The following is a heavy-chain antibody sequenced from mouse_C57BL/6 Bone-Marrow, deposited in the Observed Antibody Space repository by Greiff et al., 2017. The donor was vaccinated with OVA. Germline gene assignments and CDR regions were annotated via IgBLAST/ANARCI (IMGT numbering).Heavy chain of an antibody. Sequence: VQLKESGPVLVKPGASVKMSCKASGYTFTDYYMNWVKQSHGKSLEWIGVINPYNGGTSYNQKFKGKATLTVDKSSSTAYMELNSLTSEDSAVYYCARGGGTAQAYWGQGTTLTVSS. CDR1: GYTFTDYY. D-gene: IGHD3-2*02. CDR2: INPYNGGT. J-gene: IGHJ2*01. V-gene: IGHV1-19*01. CDR3: ARGGGTAQAY.